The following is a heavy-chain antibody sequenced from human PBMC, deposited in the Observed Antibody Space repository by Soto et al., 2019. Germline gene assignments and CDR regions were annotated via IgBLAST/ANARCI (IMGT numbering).Heavy chain of an antibody. V-gene: IGHV4-34*01. CDR2: IKDGGRT. D-gene: IGHD5-12*01. J-gene: IGHJ4*02. Sequence: QVQLQQWGAGLLKPSETLSLNCAVNGGSLSGYYWSWIRQPPGKGLEWIGEIKDGGRTNYSPSLKSRATISSDTSNTQFSLRLDSVTAADAGAYYCARGQEGVVATNWDQGTLVTVSS. CDR1: GGSLSGYY. CDR3: ARGQEGVVATN.